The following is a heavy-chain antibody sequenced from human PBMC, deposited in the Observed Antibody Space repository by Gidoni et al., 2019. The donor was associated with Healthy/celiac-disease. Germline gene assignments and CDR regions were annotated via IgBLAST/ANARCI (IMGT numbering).Heavy chain of an antibody. D-gene: IGHD4-17*01. V-gene: IGHV3-7*03. CDR3: ASGYGDYGPDAFDI. Sequence: EVQLVESGGGLVQPGGSLRLSCAASGLTFSSYWMSWVRQAPGKGLEWVANIKQDGSEKYYVDSVKGRFTISRDNAKNSLYLQMNSLRAEDTAVYYCASGYGDYGPDAFDIWGQGTMVTVSS. CDR1: GLTFSSYW. CDR2: IKQDGSEK. J-gene: IGHJ3*02.